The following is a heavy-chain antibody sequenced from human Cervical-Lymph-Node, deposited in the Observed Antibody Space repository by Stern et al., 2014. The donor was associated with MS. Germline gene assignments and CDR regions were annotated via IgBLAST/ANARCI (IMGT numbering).Heavy chain of an antibody. V-gene: IGHV1-2*04. CDR1: GYTFTDYY. J-gene: IGHJ3*02. D-gene: IGHD6-19*01. CDR2: INPNSGGT. CDR3: ARGGRSSGWSPPDAFDI. Sequence: HVHLVQSGAEVKKPGASVKVSCKASGYTFTDYYIHWVRQAPGQGLEWMGWINPNSGGTNYAQKFQGWVTMTRDTSLSTAYMDLSRLRSDDTAVYYCARGGRSSGWSPPDAFDIWGQGTMVTVSS.